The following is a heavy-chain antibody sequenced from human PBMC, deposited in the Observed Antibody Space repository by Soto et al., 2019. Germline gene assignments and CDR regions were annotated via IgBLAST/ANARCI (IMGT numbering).Heavy chain of an antibody. CDR3: ARENTVTSYWLFDL. V-gene: IGHV3-7*01. CDR1: GFTVTSYW. D-gene: IGHD4-17*01. Sequence: EVQLVESGGGLVQPGGSLRLSCAASGFTVTSYWMSWVRQAPGKGLEWVANIKKDGSEKYYVDSVKGRFTISRDNAKNSLHLQMISLRAEDTAVYYCARENTVTSYWLFDLWGRGTLVTVTS. J-gene: IGHJ2*01. CDR2: IKKDGSEK.